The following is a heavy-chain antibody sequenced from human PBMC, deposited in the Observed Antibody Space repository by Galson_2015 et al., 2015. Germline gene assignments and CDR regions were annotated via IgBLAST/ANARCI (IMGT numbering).Heavy chain of an antibody. Sequence: SVKVSCKGSGYTFTSRPIQWVRQAPGQRLEWMGYITAGGGHTLYSQNSQGRVTFTRDTSATTAYMELSSLRSEDTAVYYCAREFSSGAYPDYWGQGTLVTVSS. J-gene: IGHJ4*02. V-gene: IGHV1-3*01. D-gene: IGHD6-6*01. CDR1: GYTFTSRP. CDR3: AREFSSGAYPDY. CDR2: ITAGGGHT.